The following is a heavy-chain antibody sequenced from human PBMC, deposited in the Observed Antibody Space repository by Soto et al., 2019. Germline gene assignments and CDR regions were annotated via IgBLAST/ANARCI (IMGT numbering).Heavy chain of an antibody. CDR3: AREGGEAGHRLILDV. CDR1: GFIFNNYG. D-gene: IGHD6-19*01. V-gene: IGHV3-30*03. CDR2: ISEDGISK. J-gene: IGHJ6*02. Sequence: GGSLRLSCTVSGFIFNNYGMHWVRQAPGKGLEWVAGISEDGISKYYADSVKGRFTISRDNSKNTLYLQMNSLRAEDTAVYYCAREGGEAGHRLILDVWGQGTTVTVSS.